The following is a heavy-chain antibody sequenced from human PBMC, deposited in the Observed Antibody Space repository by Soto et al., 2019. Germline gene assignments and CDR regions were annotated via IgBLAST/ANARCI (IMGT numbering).Heavy chain of an antibody. CDR2: MNPNSGNT. J-gene: IGHJ6*02. D-gene: IGHD2-2*02. CDR1: GYTFTSYD. Sequence: QVQLVQSGAEVKKPGASVKVSCKASGYTFTSYDINWVRQATGQGLEWMGWMNPNSGNTGYAQKFQARVTMTRNTSISTAYMELSSLRSEDTAVYYCARGRIGIVVVPAAIEYYYDGMDVWGQGTTVTVSS. CDR3: ARGRIGIVVVPAAIEYYYDGMDV. V-gene: IGHV1-8*01.